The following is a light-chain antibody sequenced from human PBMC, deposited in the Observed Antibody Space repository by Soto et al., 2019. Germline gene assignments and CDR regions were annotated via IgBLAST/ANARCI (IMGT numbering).Light chain of an antibody. CDR2: KAS. CDR1: QSISTW. CDR3: QQYNYYSRT. J-gene: IGKJ1*01. V-gene: IGKV1-5*03. Sequence: DIQMTQPPSTLAASLADRVTITCRASQSISTWLAWYQQKPGKAPKLLIYKASSLQSGVPSRFSGSGSGTEFTLTISNLQPDDFATYYCQQYNYYSRTFGQGTKVDI.